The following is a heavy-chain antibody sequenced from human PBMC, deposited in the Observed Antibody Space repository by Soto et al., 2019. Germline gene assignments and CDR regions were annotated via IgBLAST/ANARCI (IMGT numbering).Heavy chain of an antibody. CDR3: ASGYGDNKTSYYYYGMDV. CDR1: GYSFTSYW. Sequence: PGESRKISCKGSGYSFTSYWIGWVRQIPGKGLEWMGIIYPGDSDTRYSPSFQGQVTISADKSISTAYLQWSSLKASDTAMYYCASGYGDNKTSYYYYGMDVWGQGTTVTVSS. V-gene: IGHV5-51*01. J-gene: IGHJ6*02. CDR2: IYPGDSDT. D-gene: IGHD4-17*01.